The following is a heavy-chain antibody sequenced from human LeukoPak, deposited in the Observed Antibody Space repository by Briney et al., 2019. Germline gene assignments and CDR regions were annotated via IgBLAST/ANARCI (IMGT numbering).Heavy chain of an antibody. CDR2: IRYDGNNK. CDR1: GFTFSSYG. D-gene: IGHD5-12*01. CDR3: AKDREYKGFDPYYFDF. V-gene: IGHV3-30*02. J-gene: IGHJ4*02. Sequence: GGSLRLSCAASGFTFSSYGMHWVRQAPGKGLEWVAFIRYDGNNKYYADSVKGRFTISRDNSKNTLYLQMNSLRAEDTGVYYCAKDREYKGFDPYYFDFWGQGTLVTVSS.